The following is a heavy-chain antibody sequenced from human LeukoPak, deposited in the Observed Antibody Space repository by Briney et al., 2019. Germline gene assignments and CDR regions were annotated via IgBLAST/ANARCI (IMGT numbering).Heavy chain of an antibody. CDR2: ISAYNGNT. J-gene: IGHJ4*02. D-gene: IGHD4-11*01. CDR3: ARDLHPTLDY. Sequence: ASVKVSCKASGYTFTSYGISWVRKAPGKGLEWMGLISAYNGNTNYEQKLQSRVTMTTDTSTSRAYMELRSLRSDDTAVYYCARDLHPTLDYWGQGTLVTVSS. V-gene: IGHV1-18*01. CDR1: GYTFTSYG.